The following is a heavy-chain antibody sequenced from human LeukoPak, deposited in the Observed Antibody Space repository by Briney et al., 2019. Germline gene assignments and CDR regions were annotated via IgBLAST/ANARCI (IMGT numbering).Heavy chain of an antibody. CDR2: IYHSGST. CDR3: ARGDYGDHNWFDP. Sequence: SETLSLTRAVSGGSISSGGYSWSWIRQPPGKGLEWIGYIYHSGSTYYNPSLKSRVTISVDRSKNQFSLKLSSVTAADTAVYYCARGDYGDHNWFDPWGQGTLVTVSS. CDR1: GGSISSGGYS. D-gene: IGHD4-17*01. J-gene: IGHJ5*02. V-gene: IGHV4-30-2*01.